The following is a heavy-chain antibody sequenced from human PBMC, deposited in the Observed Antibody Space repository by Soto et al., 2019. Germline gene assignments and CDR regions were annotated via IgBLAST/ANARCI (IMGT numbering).Heavy chain of an antibody. CDR2: MNPSSGNT. J-gene: IGHJ4*02. CDR1: GYTFTTSD. D-gene: IGHD3-3*01. CDR3: AAGDYHDTSGYSSDY. V-gene: IGHV1-8*01. Sequence: ASVKVSCKASGYTFTTSDINWVRQATGQGLEWLGWMNPSSGNTGYAQKFQGRITMTRNTPISTAYMELSSLRFEDTGVYYCAAGDYHDTSGYSSDYWGQGTLVTVSS.